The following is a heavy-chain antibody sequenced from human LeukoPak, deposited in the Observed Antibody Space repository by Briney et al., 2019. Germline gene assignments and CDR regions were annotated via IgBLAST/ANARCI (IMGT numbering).Heavy chain of an antibody. J-gene: IGHJ4*02. D-gene: IGHD5-24*01. CDR3: ARVRGRWLQISYYFDY. Sequence: SSETLSLTCTVSGGSISNYYWNWVRQPAGKGLEWVGGIYTSGTTNYIPSLKSRVSMSVDTSKNQFSLKLSSVTAADTAVYYCARVRGRWLQISYYFDYWGQGTLVTVSS. CDR2: IYTSGTT. V-gene: IGHV4-4*07. CDR1: GGSISNYY.